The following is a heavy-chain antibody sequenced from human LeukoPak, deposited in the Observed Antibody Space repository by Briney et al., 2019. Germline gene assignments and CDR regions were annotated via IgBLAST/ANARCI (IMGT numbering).Heavy chain of an antibody. Sequence: PGGSLRLSCAASGFTFSSYSMNWVRQAPGKGPEWVSSISSSSSYIYYADSVKGRFTISRDNAKNSLYLQMNSLRAEDTAVYYCAGGGIAAAGSCSDYWGQGTLVTVSS. CDR3: AGGGIAAAGSCSDY. CDR2: ISSSSSYI. CDR1: GFTFSSYS. J-gene: IGHJ4*02. V-gene: IGHV3-21*01. D-gene: IGHD6-13*01.